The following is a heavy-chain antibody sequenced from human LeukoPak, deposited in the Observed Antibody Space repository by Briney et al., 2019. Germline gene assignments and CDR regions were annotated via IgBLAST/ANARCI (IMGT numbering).Heavy chain of an antibody. CDR2: ISWNSGSI. D-gene: IGHD6-6*01. Sequence: GGSLRLSCAASGFTFDNYAMHWVRQAPGKGLEWVSGISWNSGSIGYADSVKGRFTISRDNAKNSLYLQMNSLRAEDTAVYYCARFATSSSEYYYGMDVWGQGTTVTVSS. CDR1: GFTFDNYA. J-gene: IGHJ6*02. CDR3: ARFATSSSEYYYGMDV. V-gene: IGHV3-9*01.